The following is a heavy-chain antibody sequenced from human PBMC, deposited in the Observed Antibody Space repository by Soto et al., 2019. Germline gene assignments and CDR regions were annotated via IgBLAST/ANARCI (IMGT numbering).Heavy chain of an antibody. J-gene: IGHJ6*04. CDR1: GFTFSSYS. CDR2: ISSSSSYI. CDR3: ARDRSHPPRFYYYGIDV. V-gene: IGHV3-21*01. Sequence: GGSLRLSCAASGFTFSSYSMNWVRQAPGKGLEWVSSISSSSSYIYYADSVKGRFTISRDNAKNSLYLQMNSLRAEDTAVYYCARDRSHPPRFYYYGIDVWGEGTTVTSPQ. D-gene: IGHD4-17*01.